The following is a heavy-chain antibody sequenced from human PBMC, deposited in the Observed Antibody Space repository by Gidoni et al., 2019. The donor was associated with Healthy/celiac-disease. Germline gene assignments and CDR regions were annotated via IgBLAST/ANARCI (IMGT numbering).Heavy chain of an antibody. CDR1: GFTFSSSG. CDR2: IWYDGSNK. D-gene: IGHD3-22*01. J-gene: IGHJ4*02. Sequence: QVQLVESGGGVVQPGRSLRLSCAASGFTFSSSGMHWVRQAPGKGLEWVAVIWYDGSNKYYADSVKGRFTISRDNSKNTLYLQMNSLRAEDTAVYYCARDPNYYDSSGYYPVYWGQGTLVTVSS. CDR3: ARDPNYYDSSGYYPVY. V-gene: IGHV3-33*01.